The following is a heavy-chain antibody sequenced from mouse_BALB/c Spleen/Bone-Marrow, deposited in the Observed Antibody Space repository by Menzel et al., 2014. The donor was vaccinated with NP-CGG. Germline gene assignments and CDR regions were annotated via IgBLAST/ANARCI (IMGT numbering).Heavy chain of an antibody. V-gene: IGHV1-5*01. D-gene: IGHD1-1*01. Sequence: EVQQQQSGPVLARPGASVKMSCKASGYSFTSYWMHWVKQRPGQGLEWIGAIYPGNSDTSYNQKFKGKAKPTAVTSASTAYMELSRLTDEAVAVYDWTRVRYYYGSREGEYAMDYWGQGTSVTVSS. J-gene: IGHJ4*01. CDR1: GYSFTSYW. CDR3: TRVRYYYGSREGEYAMDY. CDR2: IYPGNSDT.